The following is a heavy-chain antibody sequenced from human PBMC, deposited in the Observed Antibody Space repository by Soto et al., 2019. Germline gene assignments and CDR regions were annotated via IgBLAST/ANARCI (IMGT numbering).Heavy chain of an antibody. D-gene: IGHD6-13*01. CDR3: ARGLRYSSSWYYNWFDP. CDR2: TYYRSKWYN. Sequence: SQTLSLTCAISGDSVSSNSAAWNWIRQSPSRGLEWLGRTYYRSKWYNDYAVSVKSRITINPDTSKNQFSMQLNSVTPEDTAVYYCARGLRYSSSWYYNWFDPWGQGTLVTVSS. J-gene: IGHJ5*02. V-gene: IGHV6-1*01. CDR1: GDSVSSNSAA.